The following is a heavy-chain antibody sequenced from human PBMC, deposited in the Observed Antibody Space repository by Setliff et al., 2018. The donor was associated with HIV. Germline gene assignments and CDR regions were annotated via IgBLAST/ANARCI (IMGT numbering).Heavy chain of an antibody. J-gene: IGHJ5*02. CDR2: VSQSGST. CDR1: GVSINRTDYY. D-gene: IGHD2-21*01. Sequence: SETLSLTCSVSGVSINRTDYYWGWIRQSPGKRLEWIGSVSQSGSTYYNPSLKSRITISVDRSKNLFSLKLISVTAADQGVYYCARVPVAGANWFDPWGLGTLVTVSS. V-gene: IGHV4-39*01. CDR3: ARVPVAGANWFDP.